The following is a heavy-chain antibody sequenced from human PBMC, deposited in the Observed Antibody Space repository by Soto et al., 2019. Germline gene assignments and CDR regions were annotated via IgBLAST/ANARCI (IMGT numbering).Heavy chain of an antibody. Sequence: QIQLVQSGTEVKRSGASVKVSCKTSGYSFTTYGLSWVRQAPGRGLEWVGWISGYNGNTNYTQKSPGTVILTTDTPTTKGYRDIKSLSSEDTAVYYCVRDTYYYHSCGPAPFEYWGQGTQVTVSS. CDR1: GYSFTTYG. CDR2: ISGYNGNT. D-gene: IGHD3-22*01. CDR3: VRDTYYYHSCGPAPFEY. V-gene: IGHV1-18*01. J-gene: IGHJ4*02.